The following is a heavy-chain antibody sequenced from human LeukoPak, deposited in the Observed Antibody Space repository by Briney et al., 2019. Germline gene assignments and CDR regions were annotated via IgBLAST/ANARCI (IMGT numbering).Heavy chain of an antibody. CDR3: AREPSLHSSSSYNY. CDR1: GYTFTSCD. Sequence: ASVKVSCKASGYTFTSCDINWVRQATGQGLEWMGWMNPNSGNTGYAQKFQGRVTMTRDTSITTAYMELSSLSSEDTAMYYCAREPSLHSSSSYNYWGQGTLVTVSS. V-gene: IGHV1-8*01. J-gene: IGHJ4*02. CDR2: MNPNSGNT. D-gene: IGHD6-6*01.